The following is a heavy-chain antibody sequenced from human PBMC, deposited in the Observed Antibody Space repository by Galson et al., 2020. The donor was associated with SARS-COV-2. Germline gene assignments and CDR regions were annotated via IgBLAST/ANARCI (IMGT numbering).Heavy chain of an antibody. CDR3: ARAKVHWGGQQPPHF. J-gene: IGHJ4*02. Sequence: SETLSLTCTVSGYSISSGYYWGWIRQPPGKGLEWIGSFYHSGGTYYNPSFESRVTISIDTSKNQFSLNLASATAADTAVYYCARAKVHWGGQQPPHFWGQGAPVTVSS. CDR2: FYHSGGT. CDR1: GYSISSGYY. V-gene: IGHV4-38-2*02. D-gene: IGHD6-13*01.